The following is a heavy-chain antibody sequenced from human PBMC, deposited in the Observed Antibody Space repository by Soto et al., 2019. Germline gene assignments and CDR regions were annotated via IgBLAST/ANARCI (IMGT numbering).Heavy chain of an antibody. CDR2: INHLGSI. J-gene: IGHJ6*03. D-gene: IGHD2-21*01. CDR3: ARGGISHWAYFYYMDV. V-gene: IGHV4-34*01. Sequence: PSVTLSVTCVVAGGSLSDYCWSWIRKPPGMALEWIGEINHLGSINYNPSLKSRVTMSVDTSKNQFSLTLNSVTAADTATYYCARGGISHWAYFYYMDVWDRGTTVTVSS. CDR1: GGSLSDYC.